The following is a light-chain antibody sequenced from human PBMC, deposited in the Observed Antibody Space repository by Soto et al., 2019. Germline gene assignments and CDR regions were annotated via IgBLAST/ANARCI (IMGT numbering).Light chain of an antibody. CDR3: SAYAGSNTFV. CDR2: EVT. CDR1: SSDVGDNY. V-gene: IGLV2-8*01. Sequence: QTALAQPPSASGSPGQSVTISCTGTSSDVGDNYVSWYQQHLGKAPKLIIYEVTLRPSGVPDRFSGSKSGNTASLTVSGLPADDEADYYCSAYAGSNTFVFGTGTQLTVL. J-gene: IGLJ1*01.